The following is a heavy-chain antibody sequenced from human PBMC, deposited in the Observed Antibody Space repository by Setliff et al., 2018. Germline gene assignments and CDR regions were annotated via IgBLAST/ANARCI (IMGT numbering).Heavy chain of an antibody. D-gene: IGHD2-15*01. CDR1: GYPFTSNS. CDR2: INAGNGYT. Sequence: ASVKVSCKASGYPFTSNSMHWVRQAPGQRLEWMGWINAGNGYTKYSQKFQGRVTITRDTSATTACMELSSLRSEDTAVYYCARSPAVLGIVYLDPWGQGTLVTVSS. V-gene: IGHV1-3*01. CDR3: ARSPAVLGIVYLDP. J-gene: IGHJ5*02.